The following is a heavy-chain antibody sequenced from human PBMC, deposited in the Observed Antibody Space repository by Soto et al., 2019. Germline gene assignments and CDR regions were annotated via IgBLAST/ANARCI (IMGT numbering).Heavy chain of an antibody. V-gene: IGHV4-39*01. J-gene: IGHJ4*02. Sequence: QLQLQESGPGLVKPSETLSLTCTVSGGSISSSSYYWGWIRQPPGKGLEWIANIYYSGSTYYNPSLKSRVTIAVDTSKNQFSLKLNSVTAADTAVYYCARRHSSPFVDYWGQGTLVTVSS. CDR1: GGSISSSSYY. D-gene: IGHD6-13*01. CDR3: ARRHSSPFVDY. CDR2: IYYSGST.